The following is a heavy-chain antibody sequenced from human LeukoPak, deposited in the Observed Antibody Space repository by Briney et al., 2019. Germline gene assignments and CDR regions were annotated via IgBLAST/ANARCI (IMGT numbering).Heavy chain of an antibody. V-gene: IGHV3-66*02. CDR3: ARGGYCTNGVCNEAFDI. J-gene: IGHJ3*02. CDR2: MYSGDST. D-gene: IGHD2-8*01. Sequence: GGSLRLSCAASGFTVSINYMSWVRQAPGKGLEWVSVMYSGDSTFYADSVKGRFTISRDNSKNTLFLQMNSLRAEDTAIYYCARGGYCTNGVCNEAFDIWGQGTMVTVSS. CDR1: GFTVSINY.